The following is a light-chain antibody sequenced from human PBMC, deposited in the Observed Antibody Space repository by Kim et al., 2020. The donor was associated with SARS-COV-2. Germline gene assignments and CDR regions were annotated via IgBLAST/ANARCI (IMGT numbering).Light chain of an antibody. Sequence: SYELTQPPSVSVSPGQTASITCSGDKLADKYVCWYQQKPGQSPVLIIYQDTKRPSGIPERFSGSNSGNTATLTISGTQAMDEADYYCQAWDSITVFGGGTQLTVL. CDR3: QAWDSITV. CDR1: KLADKY. CDR2: QDT. V-gene: IGLV3-1*01. J-gene: IGLJ2*01.